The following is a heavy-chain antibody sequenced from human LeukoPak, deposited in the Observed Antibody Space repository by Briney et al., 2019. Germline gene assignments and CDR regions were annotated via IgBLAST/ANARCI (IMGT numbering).Heavy chain of an antibody. J-gene: IGHJ4*02. CDR3: ANRFCTSSGCGVAY. CDR1: GFTFSNYG. V-gene: IGHV3-30*18. CDR2: VSYDGSDK. Sequence: GGSLRLSCAASGFTFSNYGMLWVRQAPGKGLDWVAVVSYDGSDKHYADSVKGRFTVSRDNSKNTLYLQLNSLRGDDTAVYYCANRFCTSSGCGVAYWGQGTLVTVSS. D-gene: IGHD2-2*01.